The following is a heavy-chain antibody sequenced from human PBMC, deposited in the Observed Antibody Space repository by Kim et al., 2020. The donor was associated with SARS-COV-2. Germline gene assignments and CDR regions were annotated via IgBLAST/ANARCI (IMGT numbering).Heavy chain of an antibody. Sequence: GGSLRLSSAASGFTFSSYGMHWVRQAPGKGLEWVAVISYDGSNKYYADSVKGRFTISRDNSKNTLYLQMNSLRAEDTAVYDCAKDRAGTFDYWGQGTLVTVSS. CDR3: AKDRAGTFDY. CDR2: ISYDGSNK. D-gene: IGHD1-1*01. J-gene: IGHJ4*02. V-gene: IGHV3-30*18. CDR1: GFTFSSYG.